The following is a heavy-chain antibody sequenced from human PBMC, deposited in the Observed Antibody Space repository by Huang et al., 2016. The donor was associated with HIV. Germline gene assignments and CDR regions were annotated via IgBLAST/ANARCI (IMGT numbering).Heavy chain of an antibody. Sequence: QVQLVQSGAEVKKPGASVRISCKASGYTFTSNHINWVRQAPGQGLGWMGKINPSGGSTDDAQKFQDRITMTRDRSTSTVYLELRSLTSDDTAIYYCARVGSGWSLLGDALDFWGRGTMVTVSS. CDR2: INPSGGST. J-gene: IGHJ3*01. D-gene: IGHD6-19*01. CDR3: ARVGSGWSLLGDALDF. V-gene: IGHV1-46*01. CDR1: GYTFTSNH.